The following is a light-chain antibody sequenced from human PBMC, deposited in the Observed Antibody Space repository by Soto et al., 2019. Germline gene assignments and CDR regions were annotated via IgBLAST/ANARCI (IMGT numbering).Light chain of an antibody. CDR1: QSVSSSY. V-gene: IGKV3-20*01. J-gene: IGKJ1*01. CDR3: QQYDRSPWT. CDR2: GES. Sequence: EIVLTQSPGTLSLSPGERATLSCRASQSVSSSYLAWHQQKPGHAPRLLIYGESSSSTGIPDRFSGSGSGTDFTLTISRLEPEDFAVYYCQQYDRSPWTFGQGTKVEIK.